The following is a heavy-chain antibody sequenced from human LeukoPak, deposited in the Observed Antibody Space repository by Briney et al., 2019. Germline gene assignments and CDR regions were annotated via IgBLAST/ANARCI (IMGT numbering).Heavy chain of an antibody. CDR1: GGSISSYY. D-gene: IGHD4-23*01. CDR3: AXASRNSVRAFDI. CDR2: IYYSGST. J-gene: IGHJ3*02. Sequence: SETLSLTCTVSGGSISSYYWSWIRQPPGKGLEWIGYIYYSGSTNYNPSLKSRVTISVDTSKNQFSLKLSSVTAADTAVYYCAXASRNSVRAFDIWGQGTMVTVSS. V-gene: IGHV4-59*01.